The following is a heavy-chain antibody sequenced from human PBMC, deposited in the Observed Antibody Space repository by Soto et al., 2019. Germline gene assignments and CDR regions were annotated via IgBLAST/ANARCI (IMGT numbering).Heavy chain of an antibody. J-gene: IGHJ1*01. V-gene: IGHV4-30-2*01. CDR3: ARGQVVADQH. CDR2: IYHSGST. Sequence: SETLSLTCAVSGGSISSCCYSWSWIRQPPGKGLEWIGYIYHSGSTYYNPSLKSRVTISVDRSKNQFSLKLSSVTAADTAVYYCARGQVVADQHWGQGTLVTVSS. CDR1: GGSISSCCYS. D-gene: IGHD2-15*01.